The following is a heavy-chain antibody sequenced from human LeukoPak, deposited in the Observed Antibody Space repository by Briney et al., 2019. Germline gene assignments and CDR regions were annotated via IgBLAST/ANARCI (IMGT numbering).Heavy chain of an antibody. CDR1: GYTFTSYY. J-gene: IGHJ3*02. Sequence: ASVKVSCKASGYTFTSYYMHWVRQAPGQGLEWVGIINPSGGSTSYAQKFQGRVTMTRDTSTSTVYMELSSLRSEDTAVYYCARKGRHRPDAFDIWGQGTMVTVSS. V-gene: IGHV1-46*01. CDR3: ARKGRHRPDAFDI. CDR2: INPSGGST.